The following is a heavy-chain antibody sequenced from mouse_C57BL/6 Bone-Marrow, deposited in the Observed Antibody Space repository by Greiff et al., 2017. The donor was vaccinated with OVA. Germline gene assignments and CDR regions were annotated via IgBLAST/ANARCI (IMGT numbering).Heavy chain of an antibody. J-gene: IGHJ2*01. Sequence: QVQLQQPGAELVMPGASVKLSCKASGYTFTSYWMHWVKQRPGQGLEWIGEIDPSDSYTNYNQKFKGQSTLTINKSSSTAYMQLSSLTSEDSAVYYCAKGGWLDYWGQGTTLTVSS. CDR3: AKGGWLDY. CDR1: GYTFTSYW. CDR2: IDPSDSYT. V-gene: IGHV1-69*01. D-gene: IGHD2-3*01.